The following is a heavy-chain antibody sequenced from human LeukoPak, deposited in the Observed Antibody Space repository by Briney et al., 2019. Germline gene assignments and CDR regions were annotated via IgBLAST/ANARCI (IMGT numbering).Heavy chain of an antibody. CDR3: AKAPPYTKYFDY. CDR1: GFIFSNYA. CDR2: ISNSGDAT. Sequence: PGGSLRLSCAGSGFIFSNYAMSWVRQAPGQGLEWVSTISNSGDATFYADAVKSRFTISRDNSKNTLYLQMYSLRAEDTAIYYCAKAPPYTKYFDYWGQGTLLTVSS. D-gene: IGHD1-1*01. J-gene: IGHJ4*02. V-gene: IGHV3-23*01.